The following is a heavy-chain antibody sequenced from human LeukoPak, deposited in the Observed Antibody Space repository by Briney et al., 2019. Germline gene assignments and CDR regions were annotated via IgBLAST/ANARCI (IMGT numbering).Heavy chain of an antibody. Sequence: SETLSLTCAVYGGSFSGYYSSWIRQPPGKGLEWMGEINHSVSTTYNTSPKRRATRSVDTSKHQFSLKLGSVTAADTAVYYCARGRYDFWSGYRPFDYWGQGTLVTVSS. V-gene: IGHV4-34*01. CDR2: INHSVST. D-gene: IGHD3-3*01. CDR3: ARGRYDFWSGYRPFDY. J-gene: IGHJ4*02. CDR1: GGSFSGYY.